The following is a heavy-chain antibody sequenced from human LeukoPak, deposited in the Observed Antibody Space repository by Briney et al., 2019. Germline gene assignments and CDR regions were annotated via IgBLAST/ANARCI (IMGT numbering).Heavy chain of an antibody. CDR3: AREKVAGRWLLRGAHLDY. D-gene: IGHD5-24*01. CDR2: INHSGST. V-gene: IGHV4-34*01. CDR1: GGSFSGYY. J-gene: IGHJ4*02. Sequence: MPSETLSLTCAVYGGSFSGYYWSWIRQPPGKGLEWIGEINHSGSTNYNPSLKSRVTISVDTSKNQFSLKLTSVPEADTAVYYCAREKVAGRWLLRGAHLDYWGQGTLVTVSS.